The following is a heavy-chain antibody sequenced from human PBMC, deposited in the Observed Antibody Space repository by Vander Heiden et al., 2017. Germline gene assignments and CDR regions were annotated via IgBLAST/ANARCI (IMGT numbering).Heavy chain of an antibody. CDR2: LSDSGGRT. V-gene: IGHV3-23*01. D-gene: IGHD3-10*01. J-gene: IGHJ4*02. CDR1: GFSFSGYT. CDR3: ATDNRRVVRGDIFDY. Sequence: EVQLLESGGGLVQPGGSLRLSCAASGFSFSGYTMTWVRQAPGKGLEWVSSLSDSGGRTYYADSVQGRFTISRDNSKNTLYLQMNSLRAEDTALYYCATDNRRVVRGDIFDYWGQGTLVTVSS.